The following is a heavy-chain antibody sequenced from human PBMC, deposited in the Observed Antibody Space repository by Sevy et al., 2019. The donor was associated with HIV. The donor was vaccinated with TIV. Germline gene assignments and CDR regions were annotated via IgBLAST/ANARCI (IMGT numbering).Heavy chain of an antibody. V-gene: IGHV3-9*01. Sequence: GGSLRLSCAASGFTFDDYAMHWVRQAPGKGLEWVSGISWNSGSIGYADSVKGRFTISRDNAKNSLYLQMNSLRAEETALYYCAKATLPILGYCSGGSCGGAFDIWGQGTMVTVSS. J-gene: IGHJ3*02. D-gene: IGHD2-15*01. CDR1: GFTFDDYA. CDR3: AKATLPILGYCSGGSCGGAFDI. CDR2: ISWNSGSI.